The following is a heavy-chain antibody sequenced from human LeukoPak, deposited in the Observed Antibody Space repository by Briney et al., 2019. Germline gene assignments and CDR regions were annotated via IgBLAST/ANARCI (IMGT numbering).Heavy chain of an antibody. Sequence: GGSLRLSCAASGFTVDSNYLSWVRQAPGKGLEWVSTIYTGGNTYYAASVQGRFTISRDFSKNTVFLHMNSRRAEDTAMYYCARGDDSGYYGYFDYWGQGALVTVSS. CDR1: GFTVDSNY. CDR2: IYTGGNT. CDR3: ARGDDSGYYGYFDY. V-gene: IGHV3-53*01. J-gene: IGHJ4*02. D-gene: IGHD3-22*01.